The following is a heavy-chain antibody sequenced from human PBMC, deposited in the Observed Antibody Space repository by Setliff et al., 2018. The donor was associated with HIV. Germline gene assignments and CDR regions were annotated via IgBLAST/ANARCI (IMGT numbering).Heavy chain of an antibody. CDR3: AKDREVGANYLHYMDV. CDR1: GFTFNSYW. D-gene: IGHD1-26*01. J-gene: IGHJ6*03. V-gene: IGHV3-74*01. CDR2: ISSDGSTT. Sequence: PGGSLRLSCAASGFTFNSYWMHWVRQAPGKGLVWVSRISSDGSTTNYADSVKGRFTISRDNAKNTLDLQMNSLKTEDTAVYYCAKDREVGANYLHYMDVWGKGTTVTVSS.